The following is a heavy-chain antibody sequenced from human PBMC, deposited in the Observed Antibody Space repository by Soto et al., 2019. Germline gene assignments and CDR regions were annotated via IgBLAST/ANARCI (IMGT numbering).Heavy chain of an antibody. Sequence: ASVKGSCKAAGYTFTTYAMHWVRQAPGQRLEWMGWINVGSGNTQYSQRFQGRVTLTRDTSATTAYLELNSLRSEDTAVYYCARDSLGSTILLDPWREGPMVTVSS. CDR3: ARDSLGSTILLDP. J-gene: IGHJ5*02. CDR2: INVGSGNT. V-gene: IGHV1-3*01. D-gene: IGHD2-21*01. CDR1: GYTFTTYA.